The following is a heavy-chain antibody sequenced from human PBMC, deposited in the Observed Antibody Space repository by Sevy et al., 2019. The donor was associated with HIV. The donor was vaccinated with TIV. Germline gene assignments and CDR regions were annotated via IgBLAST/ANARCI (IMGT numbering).Heavy chain of an antibody. CDR3: ARESGDCSSTSCYEGVFDY. D-gene: IGHD2-2*01. J-gene: IGHJ4*02. CDR1: GGSISSGNYY. Sequence: SETLSLTCTVSGGSISSGNYYWSWIRQPAGKGLEWTARIYTRGGTNYNPSLKSRVTISVDTSKNQFSLKLSSVTAADTAVYYCARESGDCSSTSCYEGVFDYWGQGTLVAVSS. CDR2: IYTRGGT. V-gene: IGHV4-61*02.